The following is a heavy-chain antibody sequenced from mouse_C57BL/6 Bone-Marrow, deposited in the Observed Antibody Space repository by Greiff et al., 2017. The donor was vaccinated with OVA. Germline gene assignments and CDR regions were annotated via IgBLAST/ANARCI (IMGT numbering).Heavy chain of an antibody. CDR1: GYTFTGYW. CDR2: ILPGSGST. CDR3: ARSRIYYGSSYDAMDY. D-gene: IGHD1-1*01. V-gene: IGHV1-9*01. Sequence: VQLQQSGAELMKPGASVKLSCKATGYTFTGYWIEWVKQRPGHGLEWIGEILPGSGSTNYNEKFKGKATFTADTSSNTAYMQLSSLTTEDSAIYYCARSRIYYGSSYDAMDYWGQGTSVTVSS. J-gene: IGHJ4*01.